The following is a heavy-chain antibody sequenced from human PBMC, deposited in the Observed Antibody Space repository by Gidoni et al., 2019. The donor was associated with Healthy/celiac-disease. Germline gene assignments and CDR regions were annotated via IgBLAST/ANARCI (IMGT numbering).Heavy chain of an antibody. D-gene: IGHD6-6*01. Sequence: QVQLVESGGGVVQPGRSLRLSCASSGFTFSSYGMHLVRQAPGKWLEWVSVISYDGSNKYYADSVKGRFTISRENSKNTLYLQMNSLRAEDTAVYYCAKHSSSYYFDYWGQVTLVTVSS. CDR3: AKHSSSYYFDY. J-gene: IGHJ4*02. CDR1: GFTFSSYG. CDR2: ISYDGSNK. V-gene: IGHV3-30*18.